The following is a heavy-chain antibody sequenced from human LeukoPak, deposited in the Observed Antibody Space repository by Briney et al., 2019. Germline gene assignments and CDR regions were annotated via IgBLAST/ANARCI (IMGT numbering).Heavy chain of an antibody. J-gene: IGHJ6*03. V-gene: IGHV1-69*05. CDR3: ARGAPSGWYPYYYYYYMDV. CDR1: GGTFSSHA. D-gene: IGHD6-19*01. Sequence: SVKVSCKASGGTFSSHAISWVRQAPGQGLEWMGRIIPIFGTANYAQKFQGRVTITTDESTSTAYMELSSLRSEDTAVYYCARGAPSGWYPYYYYYYMDVWGKGTTVTVSS. CDR2: IIPIFGTA.